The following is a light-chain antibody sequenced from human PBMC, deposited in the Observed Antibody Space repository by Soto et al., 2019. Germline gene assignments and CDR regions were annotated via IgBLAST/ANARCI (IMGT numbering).Light chain of an antibody. CDR2: GAS. CDR3: QQYDNWPWT. J-gene: IGKJ1*01. V-gene: IGKV1-9*01. Sequence: DIPLTQSPFFLSASVGDRVTITCRASQGIRSYLAWYQQRPGKAPELLIYGASTLRTGVASRFSGSGSGTEFTLTISSLQPEDFAVYYCQQYDNWPWTFGQGTKVEI. CDR1: QGIRSY.